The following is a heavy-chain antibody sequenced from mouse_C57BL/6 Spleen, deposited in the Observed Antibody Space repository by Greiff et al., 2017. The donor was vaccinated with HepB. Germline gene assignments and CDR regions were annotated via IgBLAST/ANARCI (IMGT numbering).Heavy chain of an antibody. CDR1: GYTFTDYY. CDR2: INPNNGGT. J-gene: IGHJ2*01. Sequence: EVKLQQSGPELVKPGASVKISCKASGYTFTDYYMNWVKQSHGKSLEWIGDINPNNGGTSYNQKFKGKATLTVDKSSSTAYMELRSLTSEDSAVYYCARVVADYFDYWGQGTTLTVSS. V-gene: IGHV1-26*01. D-gene: IGHD1-1*01. CDR3: ARVVADYFDY.